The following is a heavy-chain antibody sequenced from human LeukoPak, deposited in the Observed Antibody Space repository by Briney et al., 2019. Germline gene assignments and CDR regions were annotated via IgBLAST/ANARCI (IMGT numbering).Heavy chain of an antibody. CDR2: INHSGST. Sequence: PSETLSLTCAGYGGSFSGYYWSWIRQPPGKGLEWIGEINHSGSTNYNPSLKSRVTISVDTSKNQFSLKLSSVTAADTAVYYCAREHELAAAGTELDYWGQGTLVTVSS. CDR3: AREHELAAAGTELDY. J-gene: IGHJ4*02. V-gene: IGHV4-34*01. D-gene: IGHD6-13*01. CDR1: GGSFSGYY.